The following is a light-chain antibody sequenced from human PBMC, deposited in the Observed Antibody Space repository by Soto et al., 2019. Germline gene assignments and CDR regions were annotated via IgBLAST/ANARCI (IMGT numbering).Light chain of an antibody. Sequence: EIGLTQSPGTLSLSPGERATLSCRASQSVPGSYLASFQQKPPQAPSLLIYGASTRATGIPASFSGSGSGTDFTLPISRLQTQDFAAYYCQQYGTSHPGTFGQGTQVDIK. CDR3: QQYGTSHPGT. V-gene: IGKV3-20*01. CDR1: QSVPGSY. CDR2: GAS. J-gene: IGKJ1*01.